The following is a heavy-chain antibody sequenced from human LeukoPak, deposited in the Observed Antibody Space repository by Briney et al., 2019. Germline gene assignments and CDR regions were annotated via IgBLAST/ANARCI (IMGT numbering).Heavy chain of an antibody. V-gene: IGHV1-46*01. CDR2: IDPGGGST. CDR1: GYTFTSQY. D-gene: IGHD3-10*01. J-gene: IGHJ4*02. CDR3: ARAATYYYRFDF. Sequence: ASVKVSCKASGYTFTSQYSHWVRQAPGHGLQWIGVIDPGGGSTSYSQTFQGRITMTRDTSTSTVYLELSSLRSEDTAFYYCARAATYYYRFDFWGQGTMVTVSS.